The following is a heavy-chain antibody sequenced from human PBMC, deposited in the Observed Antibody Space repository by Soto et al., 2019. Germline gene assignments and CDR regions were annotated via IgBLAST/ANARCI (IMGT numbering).Heavy chain of an antibody. V-gene: IGHV1-46*01. J-gene: IGHJ6*02. D-gene: IGHD1-1*01. CDR3: ARGNALPYYYYGLDV. CDR1: GYTFTTYY. Sequence: QVQLVQSGAEVKKPGASVRVSCKASGYTFTTYYIHWVRQAPGQGLEWMGIINPSSGSAGYAQKFQVSVTMTRDTPTSTVYLELSSLSSEDTAVYYCARGNALPYYYYGLDVWGQGTTVTVSS. CDR2: INPSSGSA.